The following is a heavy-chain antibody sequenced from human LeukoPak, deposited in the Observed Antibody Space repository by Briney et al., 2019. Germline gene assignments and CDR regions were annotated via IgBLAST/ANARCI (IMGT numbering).Heavy chain of an antibody. CDR1: GFTFSSYS. D-gene: IGHD3-16*02. V-gene: IGHV3-23*01. CDR3: AKVGQDYVWGSYRPTGYFDY. CDR2: ISGSGGST. Sequence: GGSLRLSCAASGFTFSSYSMNWVRQAPGKGLEWVSAISGSGGSTYYADSVKGRFTISRDNSKNMLYLQMNSLRAEDTAVYYCAKVGQDYVWGSYRPTGYFDYWGQGTLVTVSS. J-gene: IGHJ4*02.